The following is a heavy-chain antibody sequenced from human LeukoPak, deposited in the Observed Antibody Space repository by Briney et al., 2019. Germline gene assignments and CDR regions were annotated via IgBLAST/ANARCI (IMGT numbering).Heavy chain of an antibody. J-gene: IGHJ6*02. V-gene: IGHV3-33*06. D-gene: IGHD2-2*01. CDR2: IWYDGSNK. CDR1: GITFSNNG. CDR3: TKRVVPAGSSGGDHYALDV. Sequence: GSLRLSCVASGITFSNNGMHWVRQAPGKGLEWVAGIWYDGSNKNYVDSVKGRFTISRDNSKNTLFLDMNSLRVEDTGVYFCTKRVVPAGSSGGDHYALDVWGQGTTVTVSS.